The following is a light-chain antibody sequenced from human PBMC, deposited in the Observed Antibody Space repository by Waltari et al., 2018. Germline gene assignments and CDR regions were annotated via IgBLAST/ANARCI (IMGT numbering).Light chain of an antibody. V-gene: IGKV3-11*01. CDR2: SAS. Sequence: EIVLTQSPATLSLSPGERATLSCRASQSVSSYLAWYQQMPGQAPRLLIHSASNRATGIPARCSGSWSGTDFTLTISSLEPEDFAVYYCQQRSNWPRTFGQGTKVEIK. CDR1: QSVSSY. J-gene: IGKJ1*01. CDR3: QQRSNWPRT.